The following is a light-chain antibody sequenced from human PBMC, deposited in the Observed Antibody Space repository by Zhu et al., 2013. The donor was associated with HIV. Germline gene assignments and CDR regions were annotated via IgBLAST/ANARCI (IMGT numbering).Light chain of an antibody. CDR3: ASYTTFNTMV. Sequence: QSALTQPASVSGSPGQSITISCTGTSSDVGGYNYVSWYQHLPGKAPKLIISEVTNRPSGVSNRFSGSKSGNTASLTISGLQPEDEGNYYCASYTTFNTMVFGGGTKVTVL. CDR2: EVT. J-gene: IGLJ2*01. CDR1: SSDVGGYNY. V-gene: IGLV2-14*01.